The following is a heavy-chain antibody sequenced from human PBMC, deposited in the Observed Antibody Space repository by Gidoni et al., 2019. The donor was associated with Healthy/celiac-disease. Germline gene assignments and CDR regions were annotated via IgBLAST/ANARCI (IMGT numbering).Heavy chain of an antibody. Sequence: QVQLQESGPGLVKPSQTMSLTCTVSGGSISSGGYYWSWIRQHPGKGLEWIGYIDYSGSTYYNPSLKSRVTISVDTSKNQFSLKLSSVTAADTAVYYCARAMVYYDSSGYFDYWGQGTLVTVSS. CDR1: GGSISSGGYY. V-gene: IGHV4-31*03. CDR3: ARAMVYYDSSGYFDY. D-gene: IGHD3-22*01. CDR2: IDYSGST. J-gene: IGHJ4*02.